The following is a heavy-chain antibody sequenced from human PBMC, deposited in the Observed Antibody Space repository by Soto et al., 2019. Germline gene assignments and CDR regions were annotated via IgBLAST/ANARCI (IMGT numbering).Heavy chain of an antibody. V-gene: IGHV3-21*01. CDR3: ARGRVLRYFGRRYYFDY. J-gene: IGHJ4*02. CDR2: ISSSSSYI. CDR1: GFTFSSYS. Sequence: VQLVESGGGLVKPGGSLRLSCAASGFTFSSYSMNWVRQAPGKGLEWVSSISSSSSYIYYADSVKGRFTISRDNAKNSLYLQMNSLRAEDTAVYYCARGRVLRYFGRRYYFDYWGQGTLVTVSS. D-gene: IGHD3-9*01.